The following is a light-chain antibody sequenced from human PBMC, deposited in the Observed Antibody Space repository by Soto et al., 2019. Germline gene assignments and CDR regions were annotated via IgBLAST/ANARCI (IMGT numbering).Light chain of an antibody. CDR1: QSIGSW. CDR3: QQYNDYSA. CDR2: KAS. J-gene: IGKJ1*01. Sequence: DIQMTQSPSTLSASVGDRVTITCRASQSIGSWLAWYQQKPGKAPNLLIYKASSLESGVPSRFSGSGSGTKFTLTISSLQPDDFATYYCQQYNDYSAFGQGTKVDIK. V-gene: IGKV1-5*03.